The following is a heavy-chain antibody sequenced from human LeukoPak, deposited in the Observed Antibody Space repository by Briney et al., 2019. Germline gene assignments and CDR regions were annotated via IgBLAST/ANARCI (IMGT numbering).Heavy chain of an antibody. J-gene: IGHJ6*03. CDR3: ARSIVVVPAATHVNYYMDV. V-gene: IGHV4-34*01. Sequence: SETLSLTCAVYGGSFSGYYWSWIRQPPGKGLEWMGEINHNGSTNYNPSLKSRVTISVDTSKNQFSLKLSSVTAADTAVYYCARSIVVVPAATHVNYYMDVWGKGTTVTVSS. CDR1: GGSFSGYY. CDR2: INHNGST. D-gene: IGHD2-2*01.